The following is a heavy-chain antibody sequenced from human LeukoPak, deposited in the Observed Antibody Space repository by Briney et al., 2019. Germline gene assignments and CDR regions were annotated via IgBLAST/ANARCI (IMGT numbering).Heavy chain of an antibody. CDR2: IIPILGIA. CDR3: ARDKTGDPGAFDY. CDR1: GGTFSSYA. D-gene: IGHD7-27*01. Sequence: ASVKVSCKASGGTFSSYAISWVRQAPGQGLEWMGRIIPILGIANYAQKFQGRVTITADKSTSTAYMELSRLRSEDTAVYYCARDKTGDPGAFDYWGQGTLVTVSS. J-gene: IGHJ4*02. V-gene: IGHV1-69*04.